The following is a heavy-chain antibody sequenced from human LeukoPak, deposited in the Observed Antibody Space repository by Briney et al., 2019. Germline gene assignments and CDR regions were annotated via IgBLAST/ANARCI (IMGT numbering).Heavy chain of an antibody. D-gene: IGHD3-22*01. V-gene: IGHV3-33*01. CDR1: GFTFSSYG. CDR3: ARDNDYYDSSGYYANGMDV. Sequence: GGSLRLSCAASGFTFSSYGMHWVRQAPGKGLEWVAVIWYDGSNKYYADSVKGRFTISRDNSKNTLYLQMNSLRAEDTAVYYCARDNDYYDSSGYYANGMDVWAKGPRSPSP. CDR2: IWYDGSNK. J-gene: IGHJ6*02.